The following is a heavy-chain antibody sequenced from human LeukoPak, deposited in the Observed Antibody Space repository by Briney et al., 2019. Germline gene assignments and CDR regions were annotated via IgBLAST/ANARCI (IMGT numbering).Heavy chain of an antibody. CDR1: GGSFSGYY. Sequence: SETLSLTCAVYGGSFSGYYWSWIRQPPGKGLEWIGEINHSGSTNYNPSLKSRVTISVDTSKNQFSLKLRSVTAADTAVYYCARAAPYYYDSSGYYSFWFDPWGQGTLVTVSS. CDR3: ARAAPYYYDSSGYYSFWFDP. CDR2: INHSGST. V-gene: IGHV4-34*01. D-gene: IGHD3-22*01. J-gene: IGHJ5*02.